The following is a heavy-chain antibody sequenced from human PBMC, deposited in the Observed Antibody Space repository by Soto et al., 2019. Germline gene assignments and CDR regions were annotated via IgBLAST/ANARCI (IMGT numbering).Heavy chain of an antibody. J-gene: IGHJ3*02. V-gene: IGHV3-30-3*01. D-gene: IGHD6-13*01. CDR3: AGLEIAAAGSDYGYAFDI. CDR2: ISYDGSNK. Sequence: GGSLRLSCAASGFTFSSYAMHWVRQAPGKGLEWVAVISYDGSNKYYADSVKGRFTISRDNSKNTLYLQMNSLRAEDTAVYYCAGLEIAAAGSDYGYAFDIWGQGTMVTVSS. CDR1: GFTFSSYA.